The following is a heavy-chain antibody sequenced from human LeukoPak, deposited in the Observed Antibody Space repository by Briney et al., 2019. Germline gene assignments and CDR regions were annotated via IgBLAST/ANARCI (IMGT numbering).Heavy chain of an antibody. CDR3: ARTHHYGSGSYFLFDF. CDR1: GDSISGHY. V-gene: IGHV4-59*11. Sequence: WETLSLTCTVSGDSISGHYWSWIRQPPGTGLEWVGYIYYSGSTDYNPSLKSRVTISVDTSKNQFSLKLSSVTAADTAVYYCARTHHYGSGSYFLFDFWGQGTLVTVSS. D-gene: IGHD3-10*01. CDR2: IYYSGST. J-gene: IGHJ4*02.